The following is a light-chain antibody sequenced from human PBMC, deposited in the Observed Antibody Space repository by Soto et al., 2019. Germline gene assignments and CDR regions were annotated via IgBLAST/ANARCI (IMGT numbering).Light chain of an antibody. CDR3: QQYLNWPPMYT. CDR1: QSVSRN. CDR2: ATS. J-gene: IGKJ2*01. V-gene: IGKV3-15*01. Sequence: EIVMTQSPATLSVSPGERVTLSCTASQSVSRNLAWYQQKPGQAPRLLIYATSTRAADIPGRFSGSGSGTEFTLTISSLQSEDFAVYYCQQYLNWPPMYTFGQGTKVDIK.